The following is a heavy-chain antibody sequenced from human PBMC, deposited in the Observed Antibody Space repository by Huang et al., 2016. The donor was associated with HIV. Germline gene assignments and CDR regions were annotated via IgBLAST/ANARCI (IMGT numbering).Heavy chain of an antibody. Sequence: QVHLVQSGAEVKKPGASVKVSCKASGYTFTNYDLNWVRQAPGRWLDWMVWRNPNTGNTGFAQSFQGRFTMTRKTSITTAYMELTSLTSEDTAGYYCARSAYGDLDYWGLGTLVIVSS. J-gene: IGHJ4*02. V-gene: IGHV1-8*02. CDR2: RNPNTGNT. CDR3: ARSAYGDLDY. CDR1: GYTFTNYD. D-gene: IGHD4-17*01.